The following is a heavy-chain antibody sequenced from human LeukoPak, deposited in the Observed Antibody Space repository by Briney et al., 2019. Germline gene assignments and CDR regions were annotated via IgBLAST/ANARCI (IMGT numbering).Heavy chain of an antibody. CDR3: ARESYGSGHCAAFGI. Sequence: PGGSLRLSCAASGFTFSNSVMHWVRQAPGKGLEWVAGISDDGSSEHYADSVKGRFTISRDNSDNTLYVQMNSLRVEDTAVYYCARESYGSGHCAAFGIWGQGTLVTVPS. J-gene: IGHJ3*02. D-gene: IGHD3-16*01. CDR2: ISDDGSSE. V-gene: IGHV3-30*04. CDR1: GFTFSNSV.